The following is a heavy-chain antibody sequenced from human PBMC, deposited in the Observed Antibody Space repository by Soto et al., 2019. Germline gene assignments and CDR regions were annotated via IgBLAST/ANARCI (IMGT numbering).Heavy chain of an antibody. J-gene: IGHJ4*02. V-gene: IGHV3-74*01. CDR1: GFTFSSYW. CDR3: ARDRLGNGYNPYFDY. D-gene: IGHD5-12*01. CDR2: INGAGSST. Sequence: GGSLRLSCAASGFTFSSYWMHWVRQAPGKGLVWVSGINGAGSSTKYADSVKGRFTISRDNANNTLYLQMNSLRAEDTAVYYCARDRLGNGYNPYFDYWGQGTLVTVSS.